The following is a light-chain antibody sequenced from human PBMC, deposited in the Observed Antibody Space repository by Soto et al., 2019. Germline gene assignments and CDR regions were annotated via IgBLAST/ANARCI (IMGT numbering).Light chain of an antibody. CDR1: SSDVGGYNY. CDR2: EVS. CDR3: SSYTSSSTLV. V-gene: IGLV2-14*01. J-gene: IGLJ1*01. Sequence: ALTQPASVSGSPGQSITVSCTGTSSDVGGYNYVSWYQQHPGKAPKLMIFEVSNRPSGVSNRFSGSKSGNTASLTISGLQAEDEADYYCSSYTSSSTLVFGTGTKLTVL.